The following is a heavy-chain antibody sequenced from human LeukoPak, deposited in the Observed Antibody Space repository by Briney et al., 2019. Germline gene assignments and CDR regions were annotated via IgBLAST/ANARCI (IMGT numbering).Heavy chain of an antibody. J-gene: IGHJ6*02. D-gene: IGHD4-23*01. CDR3: ARAEYGGDSGYGMDV. V-gene: IGHV7-4-1*02. CDR1: GYTFTSYA. CDR2: ISTNTGNP. Sequence: ASVKVSCKASGYTFTSYAMNWVRQAPGQGLERMGWISTNTGNPTYAQGFTGPFVFSLDTSVSTAYLQISSLKAEDTAVYYCARAEYGGDSGYGMDVWGQGTTVTVSS.